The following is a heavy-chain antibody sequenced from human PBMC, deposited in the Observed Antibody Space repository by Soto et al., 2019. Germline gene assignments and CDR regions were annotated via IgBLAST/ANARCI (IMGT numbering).Heavy chain of an antibody. V-gene: IGHV1-18*04. CDR1: GYTFTSYG. J-gene: IGHJ6*02. CDR3: ARGGVPAAIPGGVVFYYYYGMDV. Sequence: ASVKVSCKASGYTFTSYGISWVRQAPGQGLEWMGWIGAYNGNTNYAQKLQGRVTMTTDTSTSTAYMELRSLRSDDTAVYYCARGGVPAAIPGGVVFYYYYGMDVWGQGTTVTVSS. D-gene: IGHD2-2*02. CDR2: IGAYNGNT.